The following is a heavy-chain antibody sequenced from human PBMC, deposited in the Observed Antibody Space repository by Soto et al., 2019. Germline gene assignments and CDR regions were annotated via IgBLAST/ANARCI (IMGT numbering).Heavy chain of an antibody. D-gene: IGHD1-26*01. Sequence: EVQLVESGGGLVQPGGSLRLSCATSGFTFSNYWMSWVRQAPGKGLEWVANIKHDGREKYYVDSVKGRFTISRDNAKNSLSLQMNSLRVEDTAVYYCARHVGTYFDSWGQGTLVTVSS. CDR1: GFTFSNYW. CDR3: ARHVGTYFDS. J-gene: IGHJ4*02. CDR2: IKHDGREK. V-gene: IGHV3-7*01.